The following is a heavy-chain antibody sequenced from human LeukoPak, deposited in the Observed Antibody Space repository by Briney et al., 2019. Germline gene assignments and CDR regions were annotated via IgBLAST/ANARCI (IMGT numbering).Heavy chain of an antibody. CDR2: IYPDDSDT. Sequence: GESLKIACKGSGYTFTSHRIGWVRQTPGKGLEWMGIIYPDDSDTRYSPSSQGQVTISADKSIDTAYLQWSSLKASDTAMYFCGRLIAVADNSWYFDYWGRGTLVTVSS. J-gene: IGHJ2*01. V-gene: IGHV5-51*01. CDR1: GYTFTSHR. D-gene: IGHD6-19*01. CDR3: GRLIAVADNSWYFDY.